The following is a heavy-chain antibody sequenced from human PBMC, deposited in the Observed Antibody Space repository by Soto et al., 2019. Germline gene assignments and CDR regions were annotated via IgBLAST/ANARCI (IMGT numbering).Heavy chain of an antibody. Sequence: QVQLQESGPGLVKPSQTLSLTCTVSGGSISSGGDYWSWIRQHPGKGLEWMGYIYYSGSTYYNTSLKSRVTISVDTSKNQFSLKLSSVTAADTAVYYCARVGWVGAWGWNWDSWGQGTLVTVSS. CDR1: GGSISSGGDY. D-gene: IGHD1-26*01. J-gene: IGHJ4*02. V-gene: IGHV4-31*03. CDR2: IYYSGST. CDR3: ARVGWVGAWGWNWDS.